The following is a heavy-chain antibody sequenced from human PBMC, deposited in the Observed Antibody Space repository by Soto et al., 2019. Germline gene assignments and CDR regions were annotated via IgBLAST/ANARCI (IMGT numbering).Heavy chain of an antibody. CDR1: GYTYTSYY. CDR2: INPSGGST. V-gene: IGHV1-46*01. CDR3: ARIAYYYDSSGYPGAFDI. J-gene: IGHJ3*02. Sequence: ASVKVSCKESGYTYTSYYMHWVRQAPGQGLEWMGIINPSGGSTSYAQKFQGRVTMTRDTSTSTVYMALSSLTSEDTAVYYCARIAYYYDSSGYPGAFDIWGQGTMVTVSS. D-gene: IGHD3-22*01.